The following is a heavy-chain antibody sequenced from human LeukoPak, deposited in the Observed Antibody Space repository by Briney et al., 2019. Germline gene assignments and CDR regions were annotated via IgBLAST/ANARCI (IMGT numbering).Heavy chain of an antibody. Sequence: KSSETLSLTCTVSGGSVSSTTYFWSWIRQPPGKGLEWIASINYSGSTYYNPSLKSRVTISVDTSENRFSLKLSSVTAADTAVYYCARYVVYGSGKYYFDYWGQGTLVTVSS. CDR1: GGSVSSTTYF. V-gene: IGHV4-39*01. CDR3: ARYVVYGSGKYYFDY. D-gene: IGHD3-10*01. CDR2: INYSGST. J-gene: IGHJ4*02.